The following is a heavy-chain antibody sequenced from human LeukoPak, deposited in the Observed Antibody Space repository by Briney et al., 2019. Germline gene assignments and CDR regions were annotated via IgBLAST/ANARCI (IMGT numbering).Heavy chain of an antibody. CDR1: GYTLTELS. J-gene: IGHJ3*02. CDR2: FDPEDGET. Sequence: ASVKVSCKVSGYTLTELSMHWVRQAPGKGLEWMGGFDPEDGETIYAQKFQGRVTMTEDTSTDTAYMELSSLRSEDTAVYYCATGWDSSGPMGAFDIWGQGTMVTVSS. D-gene: IGHD3-22*01. V-gene: IGHV1-24*01. CDR3: ATGWDSSGPMGAFDI.